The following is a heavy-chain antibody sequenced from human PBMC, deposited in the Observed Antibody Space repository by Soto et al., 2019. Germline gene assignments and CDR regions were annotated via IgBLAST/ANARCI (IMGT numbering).Heavy chain of an antibody. V-gene: IGHV3-43*01. Sequence: PGGSLRLSCAASGFTFDDYTMHWVRQAPGKGLERVSLISWDGGSTYYADSVKGRFTISRDNSKNSLYLQMNSLRTEDTALYYCAKDYYDSSGPLDFWGQGTLVTVSS. J-gene: IGHJ4*02. CDR1: GFTFDDYT. CDR2: ISWDGGST. CDR3: AKDYYDSSGPLDF. D-gene: IGHD3-22*01.